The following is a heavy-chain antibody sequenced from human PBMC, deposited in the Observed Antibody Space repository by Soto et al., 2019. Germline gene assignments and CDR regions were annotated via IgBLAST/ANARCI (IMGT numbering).Heavy chain of an antibody. V-gene: IGHV4-34*01. CDR3: SQGAYLGY. CDR2: IDRVGST. Sequence: QVQLHQWGGGLLKPSETLSLTGDVYGGSFSPYSWTWISQPPGKGLEWIGEIDRVGSTNYNPSLKRRVPLSLGTFRKQFSMQLTSVTAAVTALYSCSQGAYLGYWGQGVRVTVSS. CDR1: GGSFSPYS. J-gene: IGHJ4*02.